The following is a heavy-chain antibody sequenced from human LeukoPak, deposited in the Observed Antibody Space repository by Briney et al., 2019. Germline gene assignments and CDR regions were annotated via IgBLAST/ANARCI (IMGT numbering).Heavy chain of an antibody. V-gene: IGHV3-30*04. Sequence: PGRSLRLSCAASGFTFSSYAMHWVRQAPGKGLERVAVISYDGSNKYYAASVKGRFTISRDNSKNTLYLQMNSLRAEDTAVYYCARGGVTAPRSEGPSDYWGQGTLVTVSS. CDR1: GFTFSSYA. CDR2: ISYDGSNK. CDR3: ARGGVTAPRSEGPSDY. D-gene: IGHD2-21*02. J-gene: IGHJ4*02.